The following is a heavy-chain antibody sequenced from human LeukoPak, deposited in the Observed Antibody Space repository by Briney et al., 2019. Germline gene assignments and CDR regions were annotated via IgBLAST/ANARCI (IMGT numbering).Heavy chain of an antibody. J-gene: IGHJ4*02. D-gene: IGHD3-10*01. V-gene: IGHV4-34*01. CDR3: ARGRITMVRGVIIWSLIREYYFDY. CDR2: INHSEST. Sequence: KPSETLSLTCAVYGGSFSGYYWSWIRQPPRKGLEWIGEINHSESTNYNPSLKSRVTISVDTSKNQFSLKLSYVTAADTAVYYCARGRITMVRGVIIWSLIREYYFDYWGRGTLVTVSS. CDR1: GGSFSGYY.